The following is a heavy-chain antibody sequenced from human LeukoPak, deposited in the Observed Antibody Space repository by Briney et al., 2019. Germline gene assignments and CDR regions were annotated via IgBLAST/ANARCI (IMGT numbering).Heavy chain of an antibody. V-gene: IGHV4-34*01. J-gene: IGHJ4*02. Sequence: PSETLSLTCAVYGGSFSGYYWSWIRQPPGKGLEWIGEINHSGSTNYNPSLKSRVTISVDTSKNQFSLKLSSVTAADTAVYYCARKRGYSYGFPSYYFDYWSQGTLVTVSS. D-gene: IGHD5-18*01. CDR3: ARKRGYSYGFPSYYFDY. CDR1: GGSFSGYY. CDR2: INHSGST.